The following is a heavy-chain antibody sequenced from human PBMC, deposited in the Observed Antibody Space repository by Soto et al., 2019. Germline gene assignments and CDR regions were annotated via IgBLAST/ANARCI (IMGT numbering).Heavy chain of an antibody. CDR1: AFPFSDCY. D-gene: IGHD3-22*01. V-gene: IGHV3-23*01. Sequence: GLSLRLSCAASAFPFSDCYMSWVLQAPGKGLECVSRISGSGGSTFYAESVQGRFPIPRDNSKNTLYLQMNSLRVEDTAVYYCAKDRTPDDRSGDYSFPLDVWGPGTTVTVSS. CDR2: ISGSGGST. J-gene: IGHJ6*02. CDR3: AKDRTPDDRSGDYSFPLDV.